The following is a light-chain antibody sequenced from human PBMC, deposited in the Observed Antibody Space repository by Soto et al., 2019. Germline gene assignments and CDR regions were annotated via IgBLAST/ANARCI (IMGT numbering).Light chain of an antibody. Sequence: QSVLTQPPSVSAAPGQNVTISCSGTSSNIGNNYVSWYQHLPATAPRILIYDNYKRPSGIPDRFSGFKSGTSATLGITGLQTGDEADYYCGTWDTSLRVFYVFGSGTKVTV. CDR1: SSNIGNNY. CDR3: GTWDTSLRVFYV. CDR2: DNY. V-gene: IGLV1-51*01. J-gene: IGLJ1*01.